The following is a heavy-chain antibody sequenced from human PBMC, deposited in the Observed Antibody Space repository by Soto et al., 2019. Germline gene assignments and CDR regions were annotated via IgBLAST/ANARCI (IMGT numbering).Heavy chain of an antibody. V-gene: IGHV4-34*01. CDR3: ASSNSIVVVPAATPNNWFDP. D-gene: IGHD2-2*02. CDR1: GGSFSGYY. J-gene: IGHJ5*02. CDR2: INHSGST. Sequence: QVQLQQWGAGLLKPSETLSLTCAVYGGSFSGYYWSWIRQPPGKGLEWIGEINHSGSTNYNPSLKSRVTISVDTYKNQFSLKLSSVTAADTAVYYCASSNSIVVVPAATPNNWFDPWGQGTLVTVSS.